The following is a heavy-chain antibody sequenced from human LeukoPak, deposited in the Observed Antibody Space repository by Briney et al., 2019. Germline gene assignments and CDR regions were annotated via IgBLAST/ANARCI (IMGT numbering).Heavy chain of an antibody. J-gene: IGHJ4*02. V-gene: IGHV4-39*07. CDR2: IYYSGST. Sequence: SETLSLTCTVSGGSISSSSYYWGWIRQPPGKGLEWIGSIYYSGSTYYNPSLKSRVTISVDRSKNQFSLKLSSVTAADTAVYYCARARDSSSWGFDYWGQGTLVTVSS. CDR3: ARARDSSSWGFDY. CDR1: GGSISSSSYY. D-gene: IGHD6-13*01.